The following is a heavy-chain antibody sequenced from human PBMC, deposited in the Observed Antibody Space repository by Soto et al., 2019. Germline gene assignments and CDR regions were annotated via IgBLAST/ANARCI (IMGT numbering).Heavy chain of an antibody. CDR1: GVTLSRYG. Sequence: GSLRLSCTASGVTLSRYGMHWGRQALGKGLEWVAVIWYDGSNKYYADSVKGRFTISRDNSKYTLYLQMNSLRAEDTAVYYYARDDYGDYPYYFDYWGQGTPVTVS. J-gene: IGHJ4*02. CDR2: IWYDGSNK. V-gene: IGHV3-33*08. D-gene: IGHD4-17*01. CDR3: ARDDYGDYPYYFDY.